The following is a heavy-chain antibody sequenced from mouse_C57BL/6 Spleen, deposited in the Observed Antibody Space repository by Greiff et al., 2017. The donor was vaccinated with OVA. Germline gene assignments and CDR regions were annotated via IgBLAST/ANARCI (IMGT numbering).Heavy chain of an antibody. J-gene: IGHJ2*01. CDR2: IYPGDGDT. CDR3: ARATTVGDY. V-gene: IGHV1-82*01. CDR1: GYAFSSSW. Sequence: VHLVESGPELVKPGASVKISCKASGYAFSSSWMNWVKQRPGKGLEWIGRIYPGDGDTNYNGKFKGKATLTADKSSSTAYMQLSSLTSEDSAVYFCARATTVGDYWGQGTTLTVSS. D-gene: IGHD1-1*01.